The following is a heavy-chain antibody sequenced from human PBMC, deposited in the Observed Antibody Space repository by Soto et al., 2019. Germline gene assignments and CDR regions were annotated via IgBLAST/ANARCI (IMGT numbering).Heavy chain of an antibody. CDR2: INHSGST. CDR1: GGSFSGYY. J-gene: IGHJ5*02. D-gene: IGHD3-10*01. CDR3: ARVTMVRGVIRFDP. V-gene: IGHV4-34*01. Sequence: QVQLQQWGAGLLKPSETLSLTCAVYGGSFSGYYWSWIRQPPGKGLEWIGEINHSGSTNYNPSLKSRVTISVDTSKNQFSLKLSSVTAADTAVYYCARVTMVRGVIRFDPWGQGTLVTVSS.